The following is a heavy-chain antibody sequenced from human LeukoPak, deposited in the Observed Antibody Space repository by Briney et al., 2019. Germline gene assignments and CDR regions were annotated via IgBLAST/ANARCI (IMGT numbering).Heavy chain of an antibody. Sequence: SSETLSLTCTVSGYSISSGYYWGWIRQPPGKGLEWIGSIYHSGSTYYNPSLKSRVTISVDTSKNQFSLKLSSVTAADTAVYYCARDFYDILTPYHYFDYWGQGTLVTVSS. V-gene: IGHV4-38-2*02. CDR3: ARDFYDILTPYHYFDY. J-gene: IGHJ4*02. CDR2: IYHSGST. CDR1: GYSISSGYY. D-gene: IGHD3-9*01.